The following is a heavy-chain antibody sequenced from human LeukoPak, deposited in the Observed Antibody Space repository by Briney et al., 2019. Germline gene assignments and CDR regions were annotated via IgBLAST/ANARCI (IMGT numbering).Heavy chain of an antibody. J-gene: IGHJ4*02. Sequence: PGRSLRLSCAASGFTFSSYAMSWVRQAPGKGLEWVSAISGSGGSTHYADSVKGRFTISRDNSKNTLYLQMNSLRAEDTAVYYCAKVTTYYYGSGSYYNLWGQGTLVTVSS. CDR1: GFTFSSYA. CDR2: ISGSGGST. D-gene: IGHD3-10*01. CDR3: AKVTTYYYGSGSYYNL. V-gene: IGHV3-23*01.